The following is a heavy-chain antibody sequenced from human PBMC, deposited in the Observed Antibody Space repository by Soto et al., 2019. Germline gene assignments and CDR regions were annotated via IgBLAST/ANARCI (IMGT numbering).Heavy chain of an antibody. Sequence: ESGGGLVQPGGSLRLSCAASGFTVSSNYMSWVRQAPGKGLEWVSVIYSGGSTYYADSVKGRFTISRDNSKNTLYLQMNSLRAEDTAVYYCARTFYSNYENYFDYWGQGTLVTVSS. J-gene: IGHJ4*02. CDR1: GFTVSSNY. D-gene: IGHD4-4*01. CDR3: ARTFYSNYENYFDY. V-gene: IGHV3-66*01. CDR2: IYSGGST.